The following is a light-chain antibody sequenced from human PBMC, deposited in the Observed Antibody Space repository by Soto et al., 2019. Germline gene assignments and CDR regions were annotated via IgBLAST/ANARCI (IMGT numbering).Light chain of an antibody. CDR1: GRDIGAYNY. CDR3: SSYTSSSTYV. V-gene: IGLV2-14*01. Sequence: QSVLTQPASVSGSPGQSITISCTGSGRDIGAYNYVSWYQQHPGKAPKLIIYEVSNRPPGVSNRFSGSKSDNTASLTISGLQTEDEADYYCSSYTSSSTYVFGTGTKLTVL. J-gene: IGLJ1*01. CDR2: EVS.